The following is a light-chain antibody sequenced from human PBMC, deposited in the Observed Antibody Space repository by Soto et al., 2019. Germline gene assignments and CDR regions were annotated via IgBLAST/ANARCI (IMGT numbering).Light chain of an antibody. J-gene: IGLJ1*01. Sequence: QSVLTQPPSASETPGQRVTISCSGSSSNIGSNTVNWYQQFPETAPKLLIFGNNQRPSGVPDRFSGSKSGTSASLAISGLQSDDEADYYCAAWDDSLNGYVFGTGTKLTVL. CDR1: SSNIGSNT. CDR3: AAWDDSLNGYV. V-gene: IGLV1-44*01. CDR2: GNN.